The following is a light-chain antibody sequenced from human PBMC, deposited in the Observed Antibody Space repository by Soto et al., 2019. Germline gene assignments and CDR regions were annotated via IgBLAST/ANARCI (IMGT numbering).Light chain of an antibody. CDR2: RNN. CDR1: SSNIGSNY. V-gene: IGLV1-47*01. Sequence: QSVLTQPPSASGTPGQRVTISCSGSSSNIGSNYVYWYQQLPGTAPKLLIYRNNQRPSGVPDRFSDSKSGTSASLAISGLRSEYEDDYYCAAWDDSLGGRVFGTGTKLTVL. J-gene: IGLJ1*01. CDR3: AAWDDSLGGRV.